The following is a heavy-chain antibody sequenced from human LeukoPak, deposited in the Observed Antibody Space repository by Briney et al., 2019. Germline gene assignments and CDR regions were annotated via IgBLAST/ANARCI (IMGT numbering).Heavy chain of an antibody. J-gene: IGHJ4*02. CDR1: GGSFSGYY. CDR2: INHSGGT. Sequence: SETLSLTCAVYGGSFSGYYWSWIRQPPGKGLEWIGEINHSGGTNYNPSLKSRVTISVDTSKNQFSLKLSSVTAADTAVYYCARTRGYSYGIFDYWGQGTLVTVSS. CDR3: ARTRGYSYGIFDY. D-gene: IGHD5-18*01. V-gene: IGHV4-34*01.